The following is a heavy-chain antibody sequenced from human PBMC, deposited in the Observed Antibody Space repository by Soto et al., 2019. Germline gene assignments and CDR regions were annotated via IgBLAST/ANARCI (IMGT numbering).Heavy chain of an antibody. V-gene: IGHV3-74*01. J-gene: IGHJ4*02. Sequence: EVQLVESGGGLVQPGESLTLSCAASGFPFSSYWMHWVRQAPGKGLVWVSRIKSDGSGTYYADSVQDRFTIYRDNSRNMLYLQRNSLRVEDTAVYFCARGDGDRYDVNGYLGRHWGQGTLVTVSS. CDR3: ARGDGDRYDVNGYLGRH. CDR1: GFPFSSYW. D-gene: IGHD5-18*01. CDR2: IKSDGSGT.